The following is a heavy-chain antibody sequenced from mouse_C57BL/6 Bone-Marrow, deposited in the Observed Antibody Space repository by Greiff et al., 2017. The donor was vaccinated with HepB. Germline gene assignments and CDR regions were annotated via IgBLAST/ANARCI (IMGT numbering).Heavy chain of an antibody. D-gene: IGHD2-3*01. CDR1: GYTFTSYW. CDR2: IDPNSGGT. CDR3: ARFYDGYYVYAMDY. Sequence: VKLQQPGAELVKPGASVKLSCKASGYTFTSYWMHWVKQRPGRGLEWIGRIDPNSGGTKYNEKFKSKATLTVDKPSSTAYMQLSSLTSEDSAVYYCARFYDGYYVYAMDYWGQGTSVTVSS. V-gene: IGHV1-72*01. J-gene: IGHJ4*01.